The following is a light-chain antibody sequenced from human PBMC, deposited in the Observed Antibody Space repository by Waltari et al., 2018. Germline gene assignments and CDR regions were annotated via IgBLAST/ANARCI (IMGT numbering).Light chain of an antibody. Sequence: IQLTQSPSSLSASVGDRVTITCRASQGIGSYLAWYPQKPGKGPNLLIYAASTLKNAVPSRFGGGGCGTDFTLTSSSLQPEDFATYYCQQSNSYPFTCGPGTKVDTK. V-gene: IGKV1-9*01. J-gene: IGKJ3*01. CDR1: QGIGSY. CDR3: QQSNSYPFT. CDR2: AAS.